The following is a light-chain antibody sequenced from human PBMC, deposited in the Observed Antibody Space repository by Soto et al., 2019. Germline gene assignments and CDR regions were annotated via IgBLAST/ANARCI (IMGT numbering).Light chain of an antibody. CDR3: LQHINYPHT. CDR2: KAS. J-gene: IGKJ5*01. CDR1: QSINSW. Sequence: DIQITQSPSTLSASVGDRVTITCRASQSINSWLAWYQQKPGEAPKLLVYKASSLESGVPSRFSGSGSGTEFTLTISSLQPEDFATYYCLQHINYPHTFGQGTRLEIK. V-gene: IGKV1-5*03.